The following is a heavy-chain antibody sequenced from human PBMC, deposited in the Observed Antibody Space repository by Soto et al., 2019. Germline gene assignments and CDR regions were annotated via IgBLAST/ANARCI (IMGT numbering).Heavy chain of an antibody. CDR2: ISANNGNT. Sequence: QVQLVQSGAEVKKPGASVKVSCKASGYTFTNYGISWVRQAPGQGLEWMGWISANNGNTNYEQKLQGRVTMTTDTSTSTAHIALRSLRSDDTAVYYCARDRGSYALDYWRQGTLVTVSS. J-gene: IGHJ4*02. CDR3: ARDRGSYALDY. CDR1: GYTFTNYG. D-gene: IGHD1-26*01. V-gene: IGHV1-18*01.